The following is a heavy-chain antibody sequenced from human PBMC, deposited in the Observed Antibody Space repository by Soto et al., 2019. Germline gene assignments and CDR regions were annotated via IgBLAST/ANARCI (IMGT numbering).Heavy chain of an antibody. D-gene: IGHD2-15*01. V-gene: IGHV1-8*01. J-gene: IGHJ4*02. CDR3: ARTCRSGGSCYLEY. CDR1: GYTFTSYD. Sequence: ASVKVSCKASGYTFTSYDINWVRQATGQGLEWMGWMNPNSGNTGYAQKFQGRVTMTRNTSISTAYLEVGSLRSDDTAVYYCARTCRSGGSCYLEYWGEGTLVTVSS. CDR2: MNPNSGNT.